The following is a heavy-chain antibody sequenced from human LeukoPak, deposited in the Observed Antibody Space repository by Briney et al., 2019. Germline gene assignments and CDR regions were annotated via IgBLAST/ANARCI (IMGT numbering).Heavy chain of an antibody. CDR3: ARDRWELMNYFDY. CDR1: GFTFSSYS. D-gene: IGHD1-26*01. J-gene: IGHJ4*02. CDR2: ISSSSSYI. V-gene: IGHV3-21*01. Sequence: GGSLRLSCAASGFTFSSYSMNWVRQAPGKGLEWVSSISSSSSYIYYADSVKGRFTISRDNAKNSLYLQMNSLRAEDTAVYYCARDRWELMNYFDYWGQGTLVTVSS.